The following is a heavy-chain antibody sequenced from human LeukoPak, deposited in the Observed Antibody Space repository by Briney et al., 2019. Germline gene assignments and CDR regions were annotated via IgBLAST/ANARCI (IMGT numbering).Heavy chain of an antibody. Sequence: GGSLTLSCGVSGFTFRSYAMSWVRQAPGRALEWVSAISGSGTDTFYANSVKCRFTSSRNNPKNTQYLQMNSLRAEDTDVYYCAKGGGSSCYSPSDCWGQGTLVTVSS. CDR3: AKGGGSSCYSPSDC. J-gene: IGHJ4*02. V-gene: IGHV3-23*01. CDR1: GFTFRSYA. CDR2: ISGSGTDT. D-gene: IGHD2-15*01.